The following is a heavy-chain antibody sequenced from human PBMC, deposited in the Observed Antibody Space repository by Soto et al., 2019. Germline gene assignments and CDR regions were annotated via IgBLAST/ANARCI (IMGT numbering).Heavy chain of an antibody. CDR1: GGSISSYY. D-gene: IGHD3-3*01. CDR3: ARHVLRMGSFSY. J-gene: IGHJ4*02. CDR2: IYYSGST. Sequence: SETLSLTCTVSGGSISSYYWSWIRQPPGKGLEWIGYIYYSGSTNYNPSLKSRVTISVDTSKNQFSLKLSSVTAADTAVYSCARHVLRMGSFSYWGKGTLVPVPS. V-gene: IGHV4-59*08.